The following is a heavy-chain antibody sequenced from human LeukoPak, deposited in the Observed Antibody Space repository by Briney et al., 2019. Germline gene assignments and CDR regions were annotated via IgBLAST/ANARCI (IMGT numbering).Heavy chain of an antibody. Sequence: GGSLRLSCAASGFTSSSYAMHWVRQAPGKGLEWVAVISYDGGNKYYADSVKGRFTISRDNSKNTLYLQMNSLRAEDTAVYYCARERADYFDYWGQGTLVTVSS. CDR1: GFTSSSYA. D-gene: IGHD6-19*01. J-gene: IGHJ4*02. V-gene: IGHV3-30-3*01. CDR3: ARERADYFDY. CDR2: ISYDGGNK.